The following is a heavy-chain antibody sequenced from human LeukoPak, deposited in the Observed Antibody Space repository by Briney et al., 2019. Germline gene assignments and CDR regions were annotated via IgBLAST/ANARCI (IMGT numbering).Heavy chain of an antibody. CDR1: GGTFSSYA. CDR3: ARDMTTVSTGSFDY. V-gene: IGHV1-69*04. J-gene: IGHJ4*02. CDR2: IIPILGIA. D-gene: IGHD4-17*01. Sequence: SVKVSCKASGGTFSSYAISWVRQAPGQGLEWMGRIIPILGIANYAQKFQGRVTITADKSTSTAYMELSSLRSEDTAVYYCARDMTTVSTGSFDYLGQGTMVTGSA.